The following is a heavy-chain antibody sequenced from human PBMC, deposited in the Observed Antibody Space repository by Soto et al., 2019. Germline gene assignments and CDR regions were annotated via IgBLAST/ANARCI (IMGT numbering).Heavy chain of an antibody. CDR1: GYRFITHG. J-gene: IGHJ6*02. D-gene: IGHD3-3*01. CDR2: ISAYNGNT. Sequence: QVQLEQSGAEVKKPGASVKVSCKASGYRFITHGINWVRQAPGQGLEWMGWISAYNGNTNYGQKFQGRVTLTTDTSTSTAYMEMTSLRSDDTAVYYCARGGVATGPGRDPDYDFWSGYPNAAGGDQYYGMDAWGQGSTVTVSS. V-gene: IGHV1-18*01. CDR3: ARGGVATGPGRDPDYDFWSGYPNAAGGDQYYGMDA.